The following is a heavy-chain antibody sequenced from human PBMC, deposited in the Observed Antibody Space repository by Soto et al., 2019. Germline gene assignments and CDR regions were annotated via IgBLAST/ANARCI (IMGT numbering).Heavy chain of an antibody. CDR2: IIPILGIA. CDR1: GGTFSSYT. J-gene: IGHJ6*03. Sequence: QVQLVQSGAEVKKPGSSVKVSCKASGGTFSSYTISWVRQAPGQGLEWMGRIIPILGIANYAQKFRGRVTITADKSTSTAYMELSSLRSEDTAVYYCARENNLGPHYYMDVWGKGTTVTVSS. D-gene: IGHD7-27*01. V-gene: IGHV1-69*08. CDR3: ARENNLGPHYYMDV.